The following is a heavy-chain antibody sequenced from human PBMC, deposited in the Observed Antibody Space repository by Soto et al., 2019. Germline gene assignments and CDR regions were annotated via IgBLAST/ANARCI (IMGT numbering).Heavy chain of an antibody. V-gene: IGHV3-23*01. CDR3: AKCGRSNSCSPTGFDP. CDR2: ITGSGGDT. J-gene: IGHJ5*02. D-gene: IGHD2-15*01. Sequence: PGESLKISCAASGFTFSDSAMTWVRQAPGKGLEYVSSITGSGGDTYYAASVRGRFTISRDNSKNTLYVQMNNLRAEDTAVYYCAKCGRSNSCSPTGFDPWGQGTLVTVSS. CDR1: GFTFSDSA.